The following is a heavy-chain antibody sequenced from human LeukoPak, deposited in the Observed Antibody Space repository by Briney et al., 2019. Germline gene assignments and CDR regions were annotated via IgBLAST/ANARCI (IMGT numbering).Heavy chain of an antibody. V-gene: IGHV4-39*01. CDR3: ARVYYYDSSGPFDY. J-gene: IGHJ4*02. Sequence: PSETLSLTCTVSGGSISSSDYYWGWIRQPPGKGLEWIASIFYSGTTHYNPSHQSRVTMSVDTSKNQFSLKLSSVTAADTAVYYCARVYYYDSSGPFDYWGQGTLVTVSS. CDR1: GGSISSSDYY. D-gene: IGHD3-22*01. CDR2: IFYSGTT.